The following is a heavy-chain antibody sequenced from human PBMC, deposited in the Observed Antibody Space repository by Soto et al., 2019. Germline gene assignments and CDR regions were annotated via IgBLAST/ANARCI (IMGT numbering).Heavy chain of an antibody. J-gene: IGHJ4*02. CDR3: AGDLVSGSGSLGH. D-gene: IGHD3-10*01. V-gene: IGHV3-74*01. Sequence: EVQLVESGGGIVQPGGSLRLSCVASGFTFSTYWMHWVRQAPGKGLVWVSRIRGGGNDANYADSVRGRFSISRDNAKSTLYLQMNSLRAEDTAVYYCAGDLVSGSGSLGHWGQGTLVTVSS. CDR2: IRGGGNDA. CDR1: GFTFSTYW.